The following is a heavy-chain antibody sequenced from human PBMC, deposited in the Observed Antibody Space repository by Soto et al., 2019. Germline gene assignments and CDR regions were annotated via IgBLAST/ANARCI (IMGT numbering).Heavy chain of an antibody. CDR2: IYWDDDK. Sequence: QITLKESGPTLVKPTQTLTLTCTFSGFSLSTSGVGVGWIRQPPGKALEWLALIYWDDDKRYSPSLKSRLTINKATSKNQVVLTVTTMDPVDTATYYCAHRRDIVAGFGGWGQGTLVTVSS. J-gene: IGHJ4*02. D-gene: IGHD5-12*01. V-gene: IGHV2-5*02. CDR1: GFSLSTSGVG. CDR3: AHRRDIVAGFGG.